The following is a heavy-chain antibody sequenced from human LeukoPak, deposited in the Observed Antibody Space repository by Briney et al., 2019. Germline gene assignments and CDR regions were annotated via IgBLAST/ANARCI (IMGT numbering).Heavy chain of an antibody. CDR2: INPSGGST. D-gene: IGHD2-2*01. V-gene: IGHV1-46*01. CDR3: ARDERDVVVVPGAMPY. J-gene: IGHJ4*02. Sequence: EASVKVSFKASGYSFTNYYMHWVRQAPGQGLEWMGLINPSGGSTTNAQKFQGRVTMTRDTSTTTVYMELSSLRSDDTAMYYCARDERDVVVVPGAMPYWGQGTLVTVSS. CDR1: GYSFTNYY.